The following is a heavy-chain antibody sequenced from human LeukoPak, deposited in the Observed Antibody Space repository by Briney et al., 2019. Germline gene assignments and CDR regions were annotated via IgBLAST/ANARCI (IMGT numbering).Heavy chain of an antibody. J-gene: IGHJ6*02. CDR3: VRDSLVAVCRYYFYLMDV. CDR1: GDSVTSGKYF. D-gene: IGHD6-19*01. V-gene: IGHV4-61*01. Sequence: SESLSLTCTVSGDSVTSGKYFWTWIRQSPGEGLEWIGYISFSGSTNYNPSLKSRVTISVDTSKEQLSLSLSSVTAADTAVYYCVRDSLVAVCRYYFYLMDVWGQGTSVTVSS. CDR2: ISFSGST.